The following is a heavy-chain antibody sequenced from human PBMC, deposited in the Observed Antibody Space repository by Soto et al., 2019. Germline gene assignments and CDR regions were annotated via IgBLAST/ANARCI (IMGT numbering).Heavy chain of an antibody. CDR3: ARMNYYDTSGYPFDY. V-gene: IGHV4-61*08. J-gene: IGHJ4*02. CDR1: GGSSSSGDYS. D-gene: IGHD3-22*01. CDR2: IYFRGTT. Sequence: LETLSLTCAVSGGSSSSGDYSWNWIRQPPGKGLEWIGYIYFRGTTNYNPSLKSRVTMSADTSKNQFSLKLNSVTAADTAVYYCARMNYYDTSGYPFDYWGQGMMVTVSS.